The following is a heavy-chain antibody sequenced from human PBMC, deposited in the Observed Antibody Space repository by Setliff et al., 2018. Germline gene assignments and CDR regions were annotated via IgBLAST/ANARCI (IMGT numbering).Heavy chain of an antibody. J-gene: IGHJ4*02. CDR1: GYTFTNSY. D-gene: IGHD2-2*01. Sequence: ASVKVSCKASGYTFTNSYINWVRQAPGQGLEWMGIINPRAGTTSYAQTLQGRVTMTRDTSTNTVYMELSSLRSEDTAVYYCARGGSPDCSTAGCRYGDYVYWGQGTQVTVSS. CDR3: ARGGSPDCSTAGCRYGDYVY. V-gene: IGHV1-46*03. CDR2: INPRAGTT.